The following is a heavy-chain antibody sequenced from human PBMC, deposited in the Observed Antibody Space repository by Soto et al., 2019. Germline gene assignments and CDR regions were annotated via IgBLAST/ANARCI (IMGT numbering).Heavy chain of an antibody. J-gene: IGHJ4*02. CDR1: GFTFSSYW. CDR3: AGEGYCSGGSCYDVFDY. Sequence: GGSLRLSCAASGFTFSSYWMSWVRQAQGKGLEWVANIKQDGSEKYYVDSVKGRFTISRDNAKNSLYLQMNSLRAEDTAVYYCAGEGYCSGGSCYDVFDYWGQGTLVTVSS. D-gene: IGHD2-15*01. CDR2: IKQDGSEK. V-gene: IGHV3-7*01.